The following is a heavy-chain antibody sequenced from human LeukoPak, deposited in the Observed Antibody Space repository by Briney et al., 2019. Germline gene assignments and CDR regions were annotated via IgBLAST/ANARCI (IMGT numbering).Heavy chain of an antibody. Sequence: GRSLRLSCAASGFTFSSYGMHWVRQAPGKGLEWVAVISYDGSNKYYADSVKGRFTISRDNSKNTLYLQMNSLRAEDTAVYYCAKSNTIFGVVGYFDYWGRGTLVTVSS. J-gene: IGHJ4*02. CDR3: AKSNTIFGVVGYFDY. V-gene: IGHV3-30*18. CDR2: ISYDGSNK. CDR1: GFTFSSYG. D-gene: IGHD3-3*02.